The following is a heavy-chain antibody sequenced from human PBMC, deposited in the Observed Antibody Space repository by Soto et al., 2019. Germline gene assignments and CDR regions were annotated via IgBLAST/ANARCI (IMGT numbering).Heavy chain of an antibody. V-gene: IGHV4-59*01. J-gene: IGHJ4*02. CDR3: ARLTAGDQYYYDSSGYYPLFDY. CDR1: GGSISSYY. CDR2: IYYSGST. Sequence: SETLSLTCTVSGGSISSYYWSWIRQPPGKGLEWIGYIYYSGSTNYNPSLKSRVTISVDTSKNQFSLKLSSVTAADTAVYYCARLTAGDQYYYDSSGYYPLFDYWGQGTLVTVSS. D-gene: IGHD3-22*01.